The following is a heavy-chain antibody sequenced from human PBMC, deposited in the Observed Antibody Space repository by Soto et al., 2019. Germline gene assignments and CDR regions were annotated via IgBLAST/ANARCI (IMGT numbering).Heavy chain of an antibody. V-gene: IGHV3-9*01. CDR3: ATVDIPYSGSYYLDH. CDR1: GFTFGDYG. D-gene: IGHD1-26*01. Sequence: EVQLVESGGGVVQPGRSLRLSCAASGFTFGDYGMHWVRQVPGKGLEWVSGISWNSGSITYADSVRGRFTISRDNAKNYLYLQMNRLRPEDTALYYCATVDIPYSGSYYLDHWGQGILVSVSS. CDR2: ISWNSGSI. J-gene: IGHJ4*02.